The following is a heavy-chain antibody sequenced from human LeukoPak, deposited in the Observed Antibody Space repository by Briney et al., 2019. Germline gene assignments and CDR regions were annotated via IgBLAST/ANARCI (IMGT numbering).Heavy chain of an antibody. CDR1: GFTFSDYY. CDR2: ISSSGSTM. J-gene: IGHJ6*02. D-gene: IGHD1-26*01. CDR3: AREVYEWEPPYGMDV. V-gene: IGHV3-11*01. Sequence: PGGSLRLSCAASGFTFSDYYMSWIRQAPGKGLEWVSYISSSGSTMYYADSVKGRFTISRDNAKNSLYLQMNSLRAEDTAVYYCAREVYEWEPPYGMDVWGQGTTVTVSS.